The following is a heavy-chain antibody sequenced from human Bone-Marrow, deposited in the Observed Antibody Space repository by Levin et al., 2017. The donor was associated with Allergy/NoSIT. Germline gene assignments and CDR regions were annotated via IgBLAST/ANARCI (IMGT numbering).Heavy chain of an antibody. V-gene: IGHV3-15*07. Sequence: GGSLRLSCAVSGFTLNNAWINWVRQAPGKGLEWVGRFKGKTDGGTTDYAAPVKGRVTISREDSKNMLYLQMNSMKTEDTAVYYCSTVRYCTSGVCYALYYYYYGMDVWGQGTTVTVSS. CDR1: GFTLNNAW. CDR2: FKGKTDGGTT. CDR3: STVRYCTSGVCYALYYYYYGMDV. D-gene: IGHD2-8*01. J-gene: IGHJ6*02.